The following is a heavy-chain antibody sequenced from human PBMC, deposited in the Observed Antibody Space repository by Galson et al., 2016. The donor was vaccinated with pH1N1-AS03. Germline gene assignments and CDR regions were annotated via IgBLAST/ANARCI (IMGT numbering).Heavy chain of an antibody. CDR3: AGDRGFRPDTCDI. V-gene: IGHV1-18*04. CDR2: ISGYDDDT. Sequence: SVKVSCKASGYTFSTYGVSWVRQAPGQGLEWMGWISGYDDDTNYAQNVAGRVTMTTDKSTITVYMELTSLRSDDTGVYYCAGDRGFRPDTCDIWGQGTWVTVSS. J-gene: IGHJ3*02. CDR1: GYTFSTYG. D-gene: IGHD2-15*01.